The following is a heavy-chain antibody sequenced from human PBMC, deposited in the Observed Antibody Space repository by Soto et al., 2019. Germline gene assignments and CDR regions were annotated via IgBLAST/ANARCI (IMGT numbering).Heavy chain of an antibody. J-gene: IGHJ5*02. Sequence: SETLSLTCTVSGGSISSYYWSWIRQPPGKGLEWIGYIYYSGSTNYNPSLKSRVTISVDTSKNQFSLKLSSVTAADTAVYYCAREMSYCSSTSCYGGGWFDPWGQGTLVTVSS. V-gene: IGHV4-59*01. CDR1: GGSISSYY. CDR2: IYYSGST. CDR3: AREMSYCSSTSCYGGGWFDP. D-gene: IGHD2-2*01.